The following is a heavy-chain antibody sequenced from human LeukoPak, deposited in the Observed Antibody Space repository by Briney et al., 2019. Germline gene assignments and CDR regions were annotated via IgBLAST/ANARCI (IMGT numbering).Heavy chain of an antibody. CDR2: ISSSGSAI. D-gene: IGHD2-15*01. J-gene: IGHJ4*02. Sequence: GGSLRLSCAASGFPPSSYSINWVRQAPGKGLEWVSYISSSGSAIYYVDSVKGRFTVSRDNAKNSLFLQMNSPRAEDTAVYYCVRVKGSYFDYWGQGALVTVSS. CDR1: GFPPSSYS. CDR3: VRVKGSYFDY. V-gene: IGHV3-48*01.